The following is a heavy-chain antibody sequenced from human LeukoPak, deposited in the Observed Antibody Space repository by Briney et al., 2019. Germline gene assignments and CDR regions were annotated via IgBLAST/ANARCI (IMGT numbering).Heavy chain of an antibody. J-gene: IGHJ5*02. Sequence: ASVTVSFKASGYTFTSYGISWVRQAPGQGLEWMGWISAYNGNTNYAQKLQGRVTMTTDTSTSTAYMELRSLRSDDTAVNYCARDPYGSGTLGFDPWGQGTLVTVSS. V-gene: IGHV1-18*01. CDR2: ISAYNGNT. D-gene: IGHD3-10*01. CDR1: GYTFTSYG. CDR3: ARDPYGSGTLGFDP.